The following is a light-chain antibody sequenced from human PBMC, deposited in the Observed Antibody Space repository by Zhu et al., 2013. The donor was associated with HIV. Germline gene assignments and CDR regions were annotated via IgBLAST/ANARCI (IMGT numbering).Light chain of an antibody. CDR3: LQYDRYSNN. CDR2: DAS. V-gene: IGKV1-5*01. J-gene: IGKJ2*01. CDR1: QSISNY. Sequence: DIQMTQSPSTLSASVADRVTITCRASQSISNYLNWYQQKPGKAPKLLIYDASSLESGVPSRFRGSASGAEFTLTITNLQPDDFATYFCLQYDRYSNNFGQGTKLDIK.